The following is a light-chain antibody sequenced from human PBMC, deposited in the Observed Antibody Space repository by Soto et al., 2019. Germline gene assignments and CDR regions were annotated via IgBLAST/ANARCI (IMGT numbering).Light chain of an antibody. CDR2: DAS. CDR1: QGVSSY. V-gene: IGKV3-11*01. J-gene: IGKJ3*01. CDR3: QQLSDWPLT. Sequence: EIVLTQSPATLSLSPGERATLSCRASQGVSSYLAWYQQKPGQAPRLLIYDASNRATGIPARFSGSGSGTDFTLAISSLEPEDFAVYYCQQLSDWPLTFCSGTNVDI.